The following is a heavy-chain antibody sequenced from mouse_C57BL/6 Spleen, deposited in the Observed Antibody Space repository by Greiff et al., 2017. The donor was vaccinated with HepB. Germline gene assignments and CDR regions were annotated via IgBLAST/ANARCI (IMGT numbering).Heavy chain of an antibody. D-gene: IGHD1-2*01. CDR3: ARDGDYGGYFDV. J-gene: IGHJ1*03. V-gene: IGHV5-4*01. CDR2: ISDGGSYT. CDR1: GFTFSSYA. Sequence: EVQRVESGGGLVKPGGSLKLSCAASGFTFSSYAMSWVRQTPEKRLEWVATISDGGSYTYYPDNVKGRFTISRDNAKNNLYLQMSHLKSEDTAMYYCARDGDYGGYFDVWGTGTTVTVSS.